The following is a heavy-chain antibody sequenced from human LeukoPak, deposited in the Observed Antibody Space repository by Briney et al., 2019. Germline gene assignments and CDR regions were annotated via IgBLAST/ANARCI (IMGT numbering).Heavy chain of an antibody. CDR1: GYTFTSYG. J-gene: IGHJ4*02. Sequence: ASEKVSCKASGYTFTSYGISWVRQAPGQELEWMGWISAYNGNTNYAQKLQGRVTMTTDTSTSTAYMELRSLRSDDTAVYYCSRASSIAARPDFDYWGQGTLVTVSS. CDR2: ISAYNGNT. D-gene: IGHD6-6*01. V-gene: IGHV1-18*01. CDR3: SRASSIAARPDFDY.